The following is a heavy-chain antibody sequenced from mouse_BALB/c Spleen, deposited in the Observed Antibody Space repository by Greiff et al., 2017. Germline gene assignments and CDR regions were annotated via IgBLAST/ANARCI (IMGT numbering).Heavy chain of an antibody. CDR2: IWAGGST. J-gene: IGHJ4*01. CDR3: ARERKDDYGSSDAMDY. CDR1: GFSLTSYG. D-gene: IGHD1-1*01. Sequence: VQGVESGPGLVAPSQSLSITCTVSGFSLTSYGVHWVRQPPGKGLEWLGVIWAGGSTNYNSALMSRLSISKDNSKSQVFLKMNSLQTDDTAMYYCARERKDDYGSSDAMDYWGQGTAVTVSS. V-gene: IGHV2-9*02.